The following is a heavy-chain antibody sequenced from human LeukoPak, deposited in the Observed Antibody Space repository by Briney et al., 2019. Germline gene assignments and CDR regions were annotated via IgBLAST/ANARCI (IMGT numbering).Heavy chain of an antibody. CDR3: ARPGYFDSSGSYRDS. J-gene: IGHJ4*02. D-gene: IGHD3-22*01. Sequence: GESLKISCKGSGYPFTSYWIGWVRQMPGKGLEWMGIIYPGDSDTRYSPSFQGQVTISADKSISTAYLHFSSLKASDTAMYYCARPGYFDSSGSYRDSWGQGTLVTVSS. V-gene: IGHV5-51*01. CDR2: IYPGDSDT. CDR1: GYPFTSYW.